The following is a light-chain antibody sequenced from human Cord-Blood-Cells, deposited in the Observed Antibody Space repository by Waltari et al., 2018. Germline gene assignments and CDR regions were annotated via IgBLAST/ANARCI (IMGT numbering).Light chain of an antibody. CDR3: SSYTSSSTYV. V-gene: IGLV2-14*01. CDR2: DVS. Sequence: QSALTHPAPVSWTALHSITMSSTGPSGYVGSHNYVSWYQQHPGKAPKLMIYDVSNRPSGVSNRFSGSKSGNTASLTISGLQAEDEADYYCSSYTSSSTYVFGTGTEVTVL. CDR1: SGYVGSHNY. J-gene: IGLJ1*01.